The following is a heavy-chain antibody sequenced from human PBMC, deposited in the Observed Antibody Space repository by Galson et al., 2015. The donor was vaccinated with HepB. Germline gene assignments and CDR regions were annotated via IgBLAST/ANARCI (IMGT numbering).Heavy chain of an antibody. CDR1: GFTFSSYS. CDR2: ISSSSSYI. Sequence: SLRLSCAASGFTFSSYSLNWVRQAPGKGLEWVSSISSSSSYIYYADSVKGRFTISRDNAKNSLYLQMNSLRAEDTAVYYCARLNRAPHAFDIWGQGTMVTVSS. V-gene: IGHV3-21*01. D-gene: IGHD3-10*01. CDR3: ARLNRAPHAFDI. J-gene: IGHJ3*02.